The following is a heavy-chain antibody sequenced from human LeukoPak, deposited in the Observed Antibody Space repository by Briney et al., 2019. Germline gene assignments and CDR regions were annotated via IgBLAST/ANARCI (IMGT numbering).Heavy chain of an antibody. CDR2: ITSSSRYI. Sequence: GGSLRLSCEASGFPFSSYSMSWVRQARGKGLEWVSSITSSSRYIYYADSVKGRFTISRDNANNALSPQMNSLRAEDTAVYYCAKDSYYYGSGSYSDYWGQGTLVTVSS. V-gene: IGHV3-21*01. CDR1: GFPFSSYS. J-gene: IGHJ4*02. D-gene: IGHD3-10*01. CDR3: AKDSYYYGSGSYSDY.